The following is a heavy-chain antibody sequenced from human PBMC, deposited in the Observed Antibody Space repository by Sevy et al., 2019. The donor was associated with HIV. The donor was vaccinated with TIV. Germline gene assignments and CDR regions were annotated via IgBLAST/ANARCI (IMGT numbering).Heavy chain of an antibody. CDR2: IYYSGST. CDR1: GGSISSGDYY. CDR3: ASAGYYYDSSGHFRPYYFDY. Sequence: SETLSLTCTVSGGSISSGDYYWSWIRQPLGKGLEWIGYIYYSGSTYYNPSLKSRVTISVDTSKNQFSLKLSSVTAADTAVYYCASAGYYYDSSGHFRPYYFDYWGQRTLVTVSS. J-gene: IGHJ4*02. D-gene: IGHD3-22*01. V-gene: IGHV4-30-4*01.